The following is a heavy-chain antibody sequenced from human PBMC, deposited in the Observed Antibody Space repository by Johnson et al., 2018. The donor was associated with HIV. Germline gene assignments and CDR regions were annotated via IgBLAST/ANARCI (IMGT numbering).Heavy chain of an antibody. J-gene: IGHJ3*01. D-gene: IGHD2-8*01. Sequence: EVQLVESGGGFVKPGGSLRLSCAASGFSFNDYYMSWIRQAPGKGLEWVAVISSDGGTTNYAAPVKGRFTISRDDSKNTLYLQMNSLKTEDTAVYFCTTDRMGFWGQGTMVTVSS. CDR3: TTDRMGF. CDR2: VISSDGGTT. CDR1: GFSFNDYY. V-gene: IGHV3-15*06.